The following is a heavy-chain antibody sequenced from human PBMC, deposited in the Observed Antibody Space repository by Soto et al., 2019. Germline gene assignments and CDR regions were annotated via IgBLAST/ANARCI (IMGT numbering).Heavy chain of an antibody. Sequence: QVQLEESGGGVVQPGRSLRLSCEASGFTFNTYSMHWVRQPPGKGLEWLAAIWYDGTQKYYADSVKGRFIISRDNSKKTLYLEMNSLRSDDTALYYCAKDEGAAVESPGDWGHGTLVTVSS. CDR2: IWYDGTQK. CDR3: AKDEGAAVESPGD. J-gene: IGHJ4*01. D-gene: IGHD6-13*01. V-gene: IGHV3-33*06. CDR1: GFTFNTYS.